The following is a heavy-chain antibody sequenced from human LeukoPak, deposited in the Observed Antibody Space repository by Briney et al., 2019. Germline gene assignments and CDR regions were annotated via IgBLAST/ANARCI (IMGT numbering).Heavy chain of an antibody. CDR1: GGSFSGYY. V-gene: IGHV4-34*01. Sequence: SETLSLTCAVYGGSFSGYYWSWIRQPPGKGLEWIGEINHSGSTNYNPSLKSRVTISVDTSKNQFSLKLSSVTAADTAVYYCARVTMVRGVIPTSPIDYWGQGTLVTVSS. D-gene: IGHD3-10*01. CDR3: ARVTMVRGVIPTSPIDY. CDR2: INHSGST. J-gene: IGHJ4*02.